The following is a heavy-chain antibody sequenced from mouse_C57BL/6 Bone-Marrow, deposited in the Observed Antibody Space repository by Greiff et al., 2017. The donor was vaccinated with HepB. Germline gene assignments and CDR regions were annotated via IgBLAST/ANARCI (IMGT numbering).Heavy chain of an antibody. CDR1: GFSFNTYA. Sequence: EVKVEESGGGLVQPKGSLKLSCAASGFSFNTYAMNWVRQAPGKGLEWVARIRSKSNNYATYYADSVKDRFTISTDDSESMLYLQMNNLRTEDTAMYYCVSPPSDGYHWYFDVWGTGTTVTVSS. CDR3: VSPPSDGYHWYFDV. J-gene: IGHJ1*03. V-gene: IGHV10-1*01. CDR2: IRSKSNNYAT. D-gene: IGHD2-3*01.